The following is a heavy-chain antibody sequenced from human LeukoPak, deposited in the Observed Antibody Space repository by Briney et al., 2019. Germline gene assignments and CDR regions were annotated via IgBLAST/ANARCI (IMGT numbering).Heavy chain of an antibody. D-gene: IGHD3-16*01. Sequence: PGGSLRLSCAASGFTFSRYNMSWVRQDPGKGLEWVSYISSSGDAIYYADSVKGRFTISRDNAKNSLSLQMNSLRADDTAVYYCARDRQMIYWGQGTLVTVSS. V-gene: IGHV3-48*04. CDR1: GFTFSRYN. J-gene: IGHJ4*02. CDR3: ARDRQMIY. CDR2: ISSSGDAI.